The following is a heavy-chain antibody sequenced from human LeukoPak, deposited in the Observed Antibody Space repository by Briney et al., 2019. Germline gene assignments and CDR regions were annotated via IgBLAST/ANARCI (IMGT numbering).Heavy chain of an antibody. V-gene: IGHV3-23*01. Sequence: GGSLRLSCAVSGFTFSNYGMSWVRQAPGKGLEWVSGISGSGGSTSYADSVKGRFTISRDNSKNTLYLQMNSLRAEDTAVYYCAKINEAINWGQGTLVTVSS. CDR2: ISGSGGST. D-gene: IGHD1-1*01. CDR3: AKINEAIN. CDR1: GFTFSNYG. J-gene: IGHJ4*02.